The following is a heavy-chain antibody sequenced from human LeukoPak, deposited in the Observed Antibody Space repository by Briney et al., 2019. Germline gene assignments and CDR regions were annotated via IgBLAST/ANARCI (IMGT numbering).Heavy chain of an antibody. J-gene: IGHJ4*02. CDR2: ISSSGSDI. Sequence: GGSLRLSCAASGFNFSTYSMNWVRQAPGKGLEWLSYISSSGSDIYYADSVKGRFTISRDNAKNSLYLQMNSLRAEDTAVYYCARVSIVAAGTVSDYWGQGTLVTVSS. CDR1: GFNFSTYS. D-gene: IGHD6-13*01. CDR3: ARVSIVAAGTVSDY. V-gene: IGHV3-48*01.